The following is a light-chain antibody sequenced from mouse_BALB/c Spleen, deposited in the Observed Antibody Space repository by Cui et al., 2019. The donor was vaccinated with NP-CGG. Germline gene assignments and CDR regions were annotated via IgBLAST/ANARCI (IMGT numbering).Light chain of an antibody. V-gene: IGLV1*01. J-gene: IGLJ1*01. CDR2: GTN. CDR3: ALWYSNHWV. Sequence: QAVLTQESALTTSPGETVTLTCRSSTGAVTTSNYANWVQEKPDHLFTGLIGGTNNRVPGVPARFSGSLIGDKAALTITGAQTEDEAKYFCALWYSNHWVFGGGTKLTVL. CDR1: TGAVTTSNY.